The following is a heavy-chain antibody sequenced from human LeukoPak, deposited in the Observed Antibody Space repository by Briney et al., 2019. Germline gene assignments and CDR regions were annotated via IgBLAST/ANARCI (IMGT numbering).Heavy chain of an antibody. V-gene: IGHV1-8*03. CDR2: MNPNSGNT. Sequence: ASVKVSCKASGYTFTSYDINWVRQATGQGLEWMGWMNPNSGNTGYAQKFQGRVTITRNTSISTAYMELSSLRSEDTAVYYCARFRYCSSTSCYTGGRKGNDYWGQGTLVTVSS. CDR1: GYTFTSYD. J-gene: IGHJ4*02. D-gene: IGHD2-2*02. CDR3: ARFRYCSSTSCYTGGRKGNDY.